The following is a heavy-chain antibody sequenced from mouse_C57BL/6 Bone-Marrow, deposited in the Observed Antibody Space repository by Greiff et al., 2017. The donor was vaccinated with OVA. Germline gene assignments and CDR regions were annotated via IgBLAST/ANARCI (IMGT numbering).Heavy chain of an antibody. CDR1: GYTFTSYG. V-gene: IGHV1-81*01. CDR3: AQVGGGSSLFDY. CDR2: IYPRSGNT. J-gene: IGHJ2*01. Sequence: VQLVESGAELARPGASVKLSCKASGYTFTSYGISWVKQRTGQGLEWIGEIYPRSGNTYYNEKFKGKATLTADKSSSTAYMELRSLTSEDSAVYFCAQVGGGSSLFDYWGQGTTLTVSS. D-gene: IGHD1-1*01.